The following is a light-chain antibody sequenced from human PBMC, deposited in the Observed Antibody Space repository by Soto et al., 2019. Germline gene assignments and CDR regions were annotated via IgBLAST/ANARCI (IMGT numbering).Light chain of an antibody. Sequence: PEKRGTLDFSHSQSVSSTSLAWYKQKPGQAPRLLIYGTSNRATGIPDRISGSGSGIDFTLSISSLEPEDFAVYYCQQRNDRPPWTFGRGTKVDIK. J-gene: IGKJ1*01. CDR1: QSVSSTS. CDR3: QQRNDRPPWT. CDR2: GTS. V-gene: IGKV3D-20*02.